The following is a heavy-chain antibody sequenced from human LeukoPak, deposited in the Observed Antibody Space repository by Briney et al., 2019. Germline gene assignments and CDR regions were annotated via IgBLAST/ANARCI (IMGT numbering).Heavy chain of an antibody. J-gene: IGHJ4*02. CDR1: GFTFSSYA. V-gene: IGHV3-30*04. CDR2: ISYDGSNK. Sequence: GRSLRLSCAASGFTFSSYAMHWVRQAPGKGLEWVAVISYDGSNKYYADSVKGRSTISRDNSKNTLYLQMNSLRAEDTAVYYCAREGSVVYWGQGTLVTVSS. CDR3: AREGSVVY. D-gene: IGHD3-10*01.